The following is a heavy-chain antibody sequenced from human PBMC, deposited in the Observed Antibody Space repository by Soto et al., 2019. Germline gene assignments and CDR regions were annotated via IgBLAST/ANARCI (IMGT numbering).Heavy chain of an antibody. CDR3: VRENYFDY. CDR1: GFTFSSYA. Sequence: GGSLRLSCAASGFTFSSYAMGWVRQAPGKRLEWVANIGQDGTERSYADSVKGRFTISRDNVKNSLYLQMDSLGVEDTAVYYCVRENYFDYWGQGTLVTVSS. CDR2: IGQDGTER. J-gene: IGHJ4*02. V-gene: IGHV3-7*01.